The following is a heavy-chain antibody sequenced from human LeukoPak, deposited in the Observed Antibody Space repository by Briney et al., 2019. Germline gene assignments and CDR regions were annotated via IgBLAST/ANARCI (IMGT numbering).Heavy chain of an antibody. CDR3: ARGFGYSYGSFDY. J-gene: IGHJ4*02. D-gene: IGHD5-18*01. Sequence: SVKVSCTASGYTFTSYAISWVRQATGQGLEWMGGIIPIFGTANYAQKFQDRVTITADESTSTAYMELSSLRSEDTAVYYCARGFGYSYGSFDYWGQGTLVTVSS. CDR1: GYTFTSYA. CDR2: IIPIFGTA. V-gene: IGHV1-69*13.